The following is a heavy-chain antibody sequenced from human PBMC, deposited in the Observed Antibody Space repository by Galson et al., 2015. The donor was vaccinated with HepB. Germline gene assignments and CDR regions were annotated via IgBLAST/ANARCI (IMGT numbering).Heavy chain of an antibody. D-gene: IGHD6-19*01. V-gene: IGHV3-48*01. CDR3: ARDPSAVAPNFDY. CDR2: ISSSSSTI. Sequence: SLRLSCAASGFTFSSYSMNWVRQAPGKGLEWVSYISSSSSTIYYADSVKGRFTISRDNAKNSLYLQMNSLRAEDTAVYYCARDPSAVAPNFDYWGQGTLVTVSS. J-gene: IGHJ4*02. CDR1: GFTFSSYS.